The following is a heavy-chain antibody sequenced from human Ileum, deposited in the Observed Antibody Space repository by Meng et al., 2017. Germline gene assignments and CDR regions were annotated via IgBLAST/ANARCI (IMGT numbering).Heavy chain of an antibody. J-gene: IGHJ4*02. CDR2: ISSSARNT. CDR1: GFIFSSSG. Sequence: GLLVGSGGGLVQPGGSLRLSCAASGFIFSSSGMNWVRQAPGKGLEWVSSISSSARNTYYADSVMGRFTISRDNSKNTVYLQMTSLRVEDTAVYYCAKDPDELDSWGQGTLVTVSS. CDR3: AKDPDELDS. V-gene: IGHV3-23*04.